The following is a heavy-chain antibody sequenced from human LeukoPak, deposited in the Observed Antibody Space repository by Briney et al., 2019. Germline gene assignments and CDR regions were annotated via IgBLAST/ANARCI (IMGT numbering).Heavy chain of an antibody. V-gene: IGHV3-30*02. CDR1: GFTFSSYG. D-gene: IGHD1-1*01. Sequence: GGSLRLSCAASGFTFSSYGMHWVRQAPGKGLEWVAFIRYDGSNKYYADSVKGRFTISRDNSKNTLYLQMNSLRAEDTAVYYCATSCPMSTGIFDYWGQGALVTVSS. CDR2: IRYDGSNK. CDR3: ATSCPMSTGIFDY. J-gene: IGHJ4*02.